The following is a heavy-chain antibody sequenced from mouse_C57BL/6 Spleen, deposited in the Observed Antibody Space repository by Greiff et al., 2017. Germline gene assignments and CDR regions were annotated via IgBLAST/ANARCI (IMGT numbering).Heavy chain of an antibody. D-gene: IGHD2-3*01. CDR2: IHPNSGST. CDR3: AREGDGYPYYYAMDY. CDR1: GYTFTSYW. V-gene: IGHV1-64*01. Sequence: QVQLQQSGAELVKPGASVKLSCKASGYTFTSYWMHWVKQRPGQGLEWIGMIHPNSGSTNYNEKFKSKATLTVDKSSSTAYMQLSSLTSEDSAVYYCAREGDGYPYYYAMDYWGQGTSVTVSS. J-gene: IGHJ4*01.